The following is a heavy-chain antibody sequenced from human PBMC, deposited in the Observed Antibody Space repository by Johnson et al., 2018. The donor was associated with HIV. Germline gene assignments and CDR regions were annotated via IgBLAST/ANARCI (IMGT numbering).Heavy chain of an antibody. CDR1: GFTFSDHA. CDR3: ARDGVYSSPHDAFDI. J-gene: IGHJ3*02. Sequence: AQLVESGGDVVQPGGSLRLSCAVSGFTFSDHAMSWVRQAPGKGLEWVSLIYSGGNADYADSVKGRFTITRDNSKNTLYLQMNSLRVEDTAVYYCARDGVYSSPHDAFDIWGQGTMVTVSP. V-gene: IGHV3-66*01. CDR2: IYSGGNA. D-gene: IGHD6-13*01.